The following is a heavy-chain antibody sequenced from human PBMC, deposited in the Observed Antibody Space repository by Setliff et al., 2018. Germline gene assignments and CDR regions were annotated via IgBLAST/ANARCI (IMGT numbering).Heavy chain of an antibody. J-gene: IGHJ4*02. CDR1: GYTFTGYY. D-gene: IGHD5-12*01. V-gene: IGHV1-2*04. CDR2: INPNSGGT. CDR3: ARSGWLREYYFDY. Sequence: GASVKVSCKASGYTFTGYYMHWVRQAPGQGLEWMGWINPNSGGTNYAQKFQGWVTMTRDTSISTAYMELSRLRSDDTAVYYCARSGWLREYYFDYWGQGTLVTVYS.